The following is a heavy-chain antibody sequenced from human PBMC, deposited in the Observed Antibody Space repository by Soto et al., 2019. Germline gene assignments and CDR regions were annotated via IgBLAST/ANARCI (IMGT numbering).Heavy chain of an antibody. CDR1: GCSISSGGYY. CDR3: ARWVGATSFDY. Sequence: QVQLQESGPGLVKPPQTLSLTCTVSGCSISSGGYYWSWIRQHPGKGLEGIGYIDYSGGTYYKPSLKSRVTISVDTSKNLFSLKLSSATAADTAVYYCARWVGATSFDYWGQGTLVTVSS. CDR2: IDYSGGT. V-gene: IGHV4-31*03. J-gene: IGHJ4*02. D-gene: IGHD1-26*01.